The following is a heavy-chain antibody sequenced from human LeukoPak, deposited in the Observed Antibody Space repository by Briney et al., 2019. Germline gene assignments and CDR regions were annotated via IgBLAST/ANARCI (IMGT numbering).Heavy chain of an antibody. CDR2: IYHSGST. CDR3: ARGDCSSTSCRHGREYFDY. V-gene: IGHV4-4*02. Sequence: SGTLSLTCAVSGGSISSSNWWSWVRQPPGKGLEWIGEIYHSGSTNYNPSLKSRVTISVDKSKNQFSLRLSSVTAADTAVYYCARGDCSSTSCRHGREYFDYWGQGTLVTVSS. D-gene: IGHD2-2*01. CDR1: GGSISSSNW. J-gene: IGHJ4*02.